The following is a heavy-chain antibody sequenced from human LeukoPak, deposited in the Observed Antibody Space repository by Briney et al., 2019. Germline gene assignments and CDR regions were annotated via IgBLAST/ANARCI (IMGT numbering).Heavy chain of an antibody. Sequence: VASVKVSCKASGYTLTGYYMHWVRQAPGQGLEWMGWINPNSGGTNYAQKFQGRVTMTRDTSISTAYMELSRLRSDDTAVYYCARVSVPLGAFDIWGQGTMVTVSS. V-gene: IGHV1-2*02. CDR2: INPNSGGT. J-gene: IGHJ3*02. CDR3: ARVSVPLGAFDI. CDR1: GYTLTGYY. D-gene: IGHD7-27*01.